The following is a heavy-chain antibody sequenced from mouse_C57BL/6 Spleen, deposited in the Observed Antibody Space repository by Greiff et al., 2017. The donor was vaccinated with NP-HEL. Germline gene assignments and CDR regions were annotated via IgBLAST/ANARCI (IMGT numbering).Heavy chain of an antibody. Sequence: ESGPGLVKPSQSLSLTCSVTGYSITGGYYWNWIRQFPGNKLEWMGYISYDGSNNYNPSLKNRISITRDTSKNQFFLKLNSVTTEDTATYYCARDDPPYAMDYWGQGTSVTVSS. CDR3: ARDDPPYAMDY. V-gene: IGHV3-6*01. CDR1: GYSITGGYY. CDR2: ISYDGSN. J-gene: IGHJ4*01.